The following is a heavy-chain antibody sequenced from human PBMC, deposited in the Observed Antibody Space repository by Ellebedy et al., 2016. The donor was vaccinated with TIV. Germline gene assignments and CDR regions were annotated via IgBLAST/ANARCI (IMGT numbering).Heavy chain of an antibody. D-gene: IGHD6-13*01. J-gene: IGHJ4*02. Sequence: GESLKISCKGSGYSFTSYWIGWVRQMPGKGLEWMGRIDPSDSYTNYSPSFQGHVTISADKSISTAYLQWSSLKASDTAMYYCARQRGSSSWYLDYFDYWGQGTLVTVSS. V-gene: IGHV5-10-1*01. CDR2: IDPSDSYT. CDR3: ARQRGSSSWYLDYFDY. CDR1: GYSFTSYW.